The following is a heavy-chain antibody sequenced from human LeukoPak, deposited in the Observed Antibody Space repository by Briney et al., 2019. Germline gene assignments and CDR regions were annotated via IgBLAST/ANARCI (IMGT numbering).Heavy chain of an antibody. CDR1: GFTVQSNA. J-gene: IGHJ4*02. CDR2: TYSGGAT. Sequence: GGSLRLSCVASGFTVQSNAITWVRQAPGQGLECVSVTYSGGATYYADSVKGRFTVSRDNYKNTLYLQINSLRAEDTAVYYCATAAYGLSGSLDSWGQGTLATVSS. CDR3: ATAAYGLSGSLDS. D-gene: IGHD1-26*01. V-gene: IGHV3-53*01.